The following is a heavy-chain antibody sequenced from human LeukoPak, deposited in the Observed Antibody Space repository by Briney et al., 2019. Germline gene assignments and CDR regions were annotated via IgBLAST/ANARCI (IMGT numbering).Heavy chain of an antibody. CDR1: GYTFTGYY. Sequence: ASVKVSCKASGYTFTGYYMHWVRQAPGQGLEWMGRINPKTGGTNYAQKFQGRVTMTRDTSISTAYMELSRLRSDDTAVYYCARDLQYYYDSSGSNYFDYWGQGTLVTVSS. V-gene: IGHV1-2*06. CDR2: INPKTGGT. J-gene: IGHJ4*02. CDR3: ARDLQYYYDSSGSNYFDY. D-gene: IGHD3-22*01.